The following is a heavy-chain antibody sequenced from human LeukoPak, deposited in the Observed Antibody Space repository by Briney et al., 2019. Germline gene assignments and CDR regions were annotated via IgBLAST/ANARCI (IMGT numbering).Heavy chain of an antibody. CDR3: ARGMYYYDGSGDY. CDR1: GGSTSSDY. J-gene: IGHJ4*02. D-gene: IGHD3-22*01. V-gene: IGHV4-59*08. Sequence: SETLSLTCTVSGGSTSSDYWSWIRQSPGKGLEWVGYVYNSGDTGKNPSLKSRVTISINTSKNQFSLNLTSVTAADTAVYYCARGMYYYDGSGDYWGQGTLVTVSS. CDR2: VYNSGDT.